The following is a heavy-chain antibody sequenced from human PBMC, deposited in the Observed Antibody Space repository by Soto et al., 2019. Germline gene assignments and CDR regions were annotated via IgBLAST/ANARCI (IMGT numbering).Heavy chain of an antibody. CDR3: ARDDEDGSYCDLGY. CDR2: ILHDGNNK. CDR1: GFTFNNDI. Sequence: QVQLVESGGGVVQPGRSLRLSCAASGFTFNNDIMHWVRQAPGKGLEWVAMILHDGNNKYYADSVKGRFTISRDNSKSTLYLQMNSLRTEDTAIYYCARDDEDGSYCDLGYWGQGTLVTVFS. J-gene: IGHJ4*02. D-gene: IGHD3-10*01. V-gene: IGHV3-30-3*01.